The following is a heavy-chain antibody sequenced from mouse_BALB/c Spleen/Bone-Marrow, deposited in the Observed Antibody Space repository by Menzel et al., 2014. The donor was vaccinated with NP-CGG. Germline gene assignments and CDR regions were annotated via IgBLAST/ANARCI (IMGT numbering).Heavy chain of an antibody. V-gene: IGHV1S34*01. J-gene: IGHJ2*01. CDR3: ARRDWDGGYYLDY. Sequence: LVKTGASVKISCKASGYSFTGYYMHWVKQSHGKSLEWIGYIRCYNGAPSYNQKFKVTATFTVDTSSSTAYMQVNSLTSEDSAVYYCARRDWDGGYYLDYRGQGTTLTASS. D-gene: IGHD4-1*01. CDR2: IRCYNGAP. CDR1: GYSFTGYY.